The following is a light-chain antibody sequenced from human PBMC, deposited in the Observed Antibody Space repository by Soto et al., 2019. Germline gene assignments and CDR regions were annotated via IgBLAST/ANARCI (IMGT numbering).Light chain of an antibody. J-gene: IGLJ2*01. CDR2: EVI. CDR1: NSDIGGYDY. CDR3: SSYPRGTHVF. Sequence: QSALTQPASVSGSPGQSITISCTGTNSDIGGYDYVSWYQRHPGKAPKLMIYEVINRPSGVSDRFSGSKSGNTASLTISGLQAEDEADYYCSSYPRGTHVFFGGGTKLTVL. V-gene: IGLV2-14*01.